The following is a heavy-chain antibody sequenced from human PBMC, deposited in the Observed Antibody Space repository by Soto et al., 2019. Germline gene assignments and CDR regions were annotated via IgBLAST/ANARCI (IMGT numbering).Heavy chain of an antibody. V-gene: IGHV4-59*01. Sequence: SETLSLTCAVSGGSISNYYWSWIRQPPGKGLEWLGYIYSSGATNYNPSLKSRVTISVDRSKNQFPLRLTSVAAADTAVYYCAREVKKYYDSSGYGDAFDIWGQGTMVT. CDR2: IYSSGAT. J-gene: IGHJ3*02. CDR1: GGSISNYY. CDR3: AREVKKYYDSSGYGDAFDI. D-gene: IGHD3-22*01.